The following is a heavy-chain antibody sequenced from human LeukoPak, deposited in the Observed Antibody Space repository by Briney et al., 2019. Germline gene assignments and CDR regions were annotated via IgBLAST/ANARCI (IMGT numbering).Heavy chain of an antibody. D-gene: IGHD5-18*01. CDR2: ISGSGGST. CDR3: ARTAMAPSVDY. V-gene: IGHV3-23*01. Sequence: PGGSLRLSCAASGFTFTNAYMNWVRQAPGKGLEWVSAISGSGGSTYYADSVKGRFTISRDNSKNTLYLQMNSLRAEDTAVYYCARTAMAPSVDYWGQGTLVTVSS. CDR1: GFTFTNAY. J-gene: IGHJ4*02.